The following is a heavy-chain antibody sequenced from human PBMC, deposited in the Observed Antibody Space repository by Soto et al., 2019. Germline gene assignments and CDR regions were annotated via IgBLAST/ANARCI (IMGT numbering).Heavy chain of an antibody. V-gene: IGHV1-69*13. D-gene: IGHD4-4*01. Sequence: SVKVSCKASGDTFGRFTINWVRQAPGQGLEWMGGIKPISDITNYAQRFQGRVTFTADASTSTVYLELSSLRSEDTAMYYCARDPSTINKLIGVWFDPWGQAPLVTVSS. CDR1: GDTFGRFT. CDR2: IKPISDIT. J-gene: IGHJ5*02. CDR3: ARDPSTINKLIGVWFDP.